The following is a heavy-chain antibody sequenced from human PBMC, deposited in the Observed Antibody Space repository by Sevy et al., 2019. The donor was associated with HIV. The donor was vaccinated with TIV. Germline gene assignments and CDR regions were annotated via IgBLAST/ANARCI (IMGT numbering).Heavy chain of an antibody. J-gene: IGHJ3*02. CDR1: GFTVSSNY. CDR2: IYSGGST. CDR3: ARGRDGYNDYDAFDI. D-gene: IGHD3-16*01. V-gene: IGHV3-53*01. Sequence: RGSLRLSCAASGFTVSSNYMSWVRQAPGKGLEWVSVIYSGGSTYYADSVKGRFTISRDNSKNTLYLQMNSLRAEDTAVYYCARGRDGYNDYDAFDIWGQGTMVTVSS.